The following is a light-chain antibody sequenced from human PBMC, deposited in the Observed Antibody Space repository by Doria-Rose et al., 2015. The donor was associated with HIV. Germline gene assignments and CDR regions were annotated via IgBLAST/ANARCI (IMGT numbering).Light chain of an antibody. Sequence: DIQVTQSPESLGMSLGERATLNCKSNQSLLYTSKNYLAWDHQMPGQPPKLLIYWASTRNSGVTARFSGSGSGTDFTLTISSLEAEDVAVYYCQQYYDTPSFGPGTTVDIK. V-gene: IGKV4-1*01. CDR2: WAS. CDR3: QQYYDTPS. CDR1: QSLLYTSKNY. J-gene: IGKJ3*01.